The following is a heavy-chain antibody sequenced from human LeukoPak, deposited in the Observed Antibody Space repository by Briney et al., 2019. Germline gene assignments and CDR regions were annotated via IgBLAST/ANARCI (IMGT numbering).Heavy chain of an antibody. Sequence: PSETLSLTCTVSGGSISSSSYYWGWIRQPPGKGLEWIGSIYYSGSTYSNPSLKSRVTISVDTSKNQFSLKLSSVTAADTAVYYCARTDYDILTGYLYYFDYWGQGTLVTVSS. CDR3: ARTDYDILTGYLYYFDY. D-gene: IGHD3-9*01. CDR1: GGSISSSSYY. J-gene: IGHJ4*02. CDR2: IYYSGST. V-gene: IGHV4-39*01.